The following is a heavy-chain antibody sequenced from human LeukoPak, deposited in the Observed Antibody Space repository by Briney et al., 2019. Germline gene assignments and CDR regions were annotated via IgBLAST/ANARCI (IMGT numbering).Heavy chain of an antibody. J-gene: IGHJ4*02. CDR3: AKLYGYYDSTGYHYYFDY. CDR1: GFTFSNYA. V-gene: IGHV3-23*01. Sequence: GGSLRLSCAASGFTFSNYAMSWVRQAPGKGLEWVSAISASGGDTFYADSVKGRFTISRDNSKNTLYLQINSLGADDTAVYYCAKLYGYYDSTGYHYYFDYWGQGTLVTVSS. D-gene: IGHD3-22*01. CDR2: ISASGGDT.